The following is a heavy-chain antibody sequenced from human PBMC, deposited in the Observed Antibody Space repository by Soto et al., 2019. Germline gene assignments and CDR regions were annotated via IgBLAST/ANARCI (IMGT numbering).Heavy chain of an antibody. J-gene: IGHJ4*02. CDR3: ARDGDSSGWWDY. CDR2: IYHSGST. CDR1: GGSISSSNW. D-gene: IGHD6-19*01. Sequence: SETLSLTCAVSGGSISSSNWWSWVRQPPGKGLEWIGEIYHSGSTNYNPSLKSRVTISVDTSKNQFSLKLSSVTAADTAVYYCARDGDSSGWWDYWGQGTLVTVSS. V-gene: IGHV4-4*02.